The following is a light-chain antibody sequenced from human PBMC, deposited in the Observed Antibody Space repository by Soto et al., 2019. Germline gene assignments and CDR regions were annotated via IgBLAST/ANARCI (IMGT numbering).Light chain of an antibody. J-gene: IGKJ4*01. Sequence: EIVFTQSPGTLSLSPGERAPLSCSASQSVSSSYLAWYQQKPGQAPRLLIYGASSRATGIPDRFSGSASGTDFTLTITSLQPEDFATYYCQQANSFPLTFGGGTKVDIK. CDR3: QQANSFPLT. V-gene: IGKV3-20*01. CDR1: QSVSSSY. CDR2: GAS.